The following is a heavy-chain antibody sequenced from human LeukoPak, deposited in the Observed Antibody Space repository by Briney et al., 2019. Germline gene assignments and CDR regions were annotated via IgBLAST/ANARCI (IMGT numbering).Heavy chain of an antibody. CDR3: ARDDDRYCSGGSRYSGVGDY. CDR1: GYTFTGYY. D-gene: IGHD2-15*01. Sequence: ASVKVSCKASGYTFTGYYMHWVRQAPGQGLEWMGWINPNSGGTNYAQKFQGRVTMTRDTSISTAYMELSRLRSDDTAVYYCARDDDRYCSGGSRYSGVGDYWGQGTLVTVSS. J-gene: IGHJ4*02. CDR2: INPNSGGT. V-gene: IGHV1-2*02.